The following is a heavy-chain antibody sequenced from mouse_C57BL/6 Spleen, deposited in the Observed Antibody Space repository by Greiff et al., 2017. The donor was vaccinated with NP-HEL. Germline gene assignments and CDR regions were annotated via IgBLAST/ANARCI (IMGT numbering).Heavy chain of an antibody. CDR2: IDPSDSYT. CDR3: ARKDFYYFDY. Sequence: QVQLQQPGAELVMPGASVKLSCKASGYTFTSYWMHWVKQRPGPGLEWIGEIDPSDSYTNYNQKFKGKSTLTVDKSSSTAYMQLSSLTSEDSAVYYCARKDFYYFDYWGQGTTLTVSS. J-gene: IGHJ2*01. V-gene: IGHV1-69*01. CDR1: GYTFTSYW.